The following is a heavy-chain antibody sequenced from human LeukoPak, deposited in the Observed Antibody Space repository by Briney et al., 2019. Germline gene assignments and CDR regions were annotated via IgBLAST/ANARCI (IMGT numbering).Heavy chain of an antibody. Sequence: PSETLSLTCAVFGGSFRGYYWIWIRQPPGKGLEWIGEIPHSGSTNYNPSLKSRVTISVDTSKNQFSLKLSSVTAADTAVYYCARDRTTYSSGWYLRLDYWGQGTLVTVTS. CDR3: ARDRTTYSSGWYLRLDY. V-gene: IGHV4-34*01. CDR2: IPHSGST. D-gene: IGHD6-19*01. J-gene: IGHJ4*02. CDR1: GGSFRGYY.